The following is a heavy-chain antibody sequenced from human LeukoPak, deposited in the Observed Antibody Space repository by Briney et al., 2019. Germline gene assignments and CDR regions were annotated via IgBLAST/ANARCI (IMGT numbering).Heavy chain of an antibody. CDR3: ARGRGSSWYWYYGMDV. Sequence: GGSLRLSCAASGFTFSSYGMHWVRQAPGKGLEWVAVISYDGSNKYYADSVKGRFTISRDNAKNSLYLQMNSLRAEDTAVYYCARGRGSSWYWYYGMDVWGQGTTVTVSS. V-gene: IGHV3-30*03. J-gene: IGHJ6*02. CDR1: GFTFSSYG. CDR2: ISYDGSNK. D-gene: IGHD6-13*01.